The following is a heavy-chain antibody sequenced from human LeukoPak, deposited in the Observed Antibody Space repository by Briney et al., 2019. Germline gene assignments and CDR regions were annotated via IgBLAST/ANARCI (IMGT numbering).Heavy chain of an antibody. D-gene: IGHD6-13*01. J-gene: IGHJ4*02. CDR3: ARRSTWYVGFDC. CDR2: IHTSGST. V-gene: IGHV4-4*07. CDR1: GGSISSYY. Sequence: SETLSLTCTVSGGSISSYYWSWIRQPAGKGLEWIGRIHTSGSTNYNPSLKSRVSISVDASKNHFSLKLDSVTAADTAVYYCARRSTWYVGFDCWGQGTLVTVSS.